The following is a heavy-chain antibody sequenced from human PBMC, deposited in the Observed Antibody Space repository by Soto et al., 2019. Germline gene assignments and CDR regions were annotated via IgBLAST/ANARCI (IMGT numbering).Heavy chain of an antibody. Sequence: PGGSLRLSCAASGFTFSSYGMHWVRQAPGKGLEWVAVIWYDGSNKYYADSVKGRFTISRDNSKNTLYLQMNSLRAEDTAVYYCAKQITTGGGMDVWGQGTTVTVSS. D-gene: IGHD4-17*01. CDR2: IWYDGSNK. CDR1: GFTFSSYG. CDR3: AKQITTGGGMDV. V-gene: IGHV3-33*06. J-gene: IGHJ6*02.